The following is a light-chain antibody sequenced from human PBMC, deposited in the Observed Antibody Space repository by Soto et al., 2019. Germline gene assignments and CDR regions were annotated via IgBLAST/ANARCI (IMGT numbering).Light chain of an antibody. CDR3: QQYDNLPLT. V-gene: IGKV1-33*01. CDR1: QDINNY. Sequence: DLQMTQSPTSLSASVGDRVTITCQASQDINNYLNWYQQKPGKAPKLLIYDVSILETGVPSRFIGSGSGTDFTFTISSLQPEDIATYYCQQYDNLPLTFGGGTKVEIK. CDR2: DVS. J-gene: IGKJ4*01.